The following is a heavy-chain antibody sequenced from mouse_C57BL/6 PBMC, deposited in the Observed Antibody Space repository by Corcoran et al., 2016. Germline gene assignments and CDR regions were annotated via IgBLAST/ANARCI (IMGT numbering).Heavy chain of an antibody. D-gene: IGHD1-1*01. CDR1: GYTFTDYN. Sequence: EVQLPQSGPELVKPGASVKMSCKASGYTFTDYNMHWVKQSHGKSLEWIGYINPNNGGTSYNQKFKGKATLTVNKSSSTAYMELRSLTSEDSAVYYCAGIITTVVADWYFDVWGTGTTVTVSS. CDR2: INPNNGGT. CDR3: AGIITTVVADWYFDV. J-gene: IGHJ1*03. V-gene: IGHV1-22*01.